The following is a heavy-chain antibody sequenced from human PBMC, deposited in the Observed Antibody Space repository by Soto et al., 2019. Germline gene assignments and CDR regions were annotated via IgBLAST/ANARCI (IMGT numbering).Heavy chain of an antibody. CDR3: ARGNNWNSKTWDV. CDR1: GGSISSYY. V-gene: IGHV4-59*08. J-gene: IGHJ6*04. CDR2: IYYSGST. Sequence: SETLSLTCTVSGGSISSYYWSWIRQPPGKGLEWIGYIYYSGSTNYNPSLKSRVTISVDTSKNQFSLKLSSVTAADTAVYYCARGNNWNSKTWDVWGKGTTVTVPQ. D-gene: IGHD1-7*01.